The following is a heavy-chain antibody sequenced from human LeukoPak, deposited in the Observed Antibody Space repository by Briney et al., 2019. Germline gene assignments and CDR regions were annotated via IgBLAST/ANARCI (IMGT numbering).Heavy chain of an antibody. Sequence: SETLSLTCTVSGDSISSSSYYWGWIRQPPGKGLEWIGSIHYSGITYYNPSLKSRVTISVDTSKNQFSLKLSSVTAADTAVYYCARLISAARLRHFDYWGQGILVPVSS. D-gene: IGHD6-6*01. J-gene: IGHJ4*02. CDR1: GDSISSSSYY. V-gene: IGHV4-39*01. CDR3: ARLISAARLRHFDY. CDR2: IHYSGIT.